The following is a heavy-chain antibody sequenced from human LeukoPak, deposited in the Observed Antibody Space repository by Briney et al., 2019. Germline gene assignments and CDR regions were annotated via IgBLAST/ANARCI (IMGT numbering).Heavy chain of an antibody. V-gene: IGHV1-2*02. CDR2: INPNSGGT. CDR1: GYTFTGYY. Sequence: ASVKVSCKASGYTFTGYYMHWVRQAPGQGLEWMGWINPNSGGTNYAQKFQGRVTMTRDTSINTDYMELSRLRSDDTAVYYCAKEDSGSSIDYWGQGTLVAVSS. J-gene: IGHJ4*02. D-gene: IGHD1-26*01. CDR3: AKEDSGSSIDY.